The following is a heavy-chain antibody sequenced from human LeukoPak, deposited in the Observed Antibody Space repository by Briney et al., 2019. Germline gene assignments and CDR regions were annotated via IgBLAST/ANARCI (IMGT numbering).Heavy chain of an antibody. CDR1: GYTFTSYD. D-gene: IGHD3-10*01. J-gene: IGHJ6*03. CDR2: MNPNSGNT. V-gene: IGHV1-8*03. Sequence: ASVKVSCKASGYTFTSYDINWVRQATGQGLEWMGWMNPNSGNTAYAQKFQGRVTITRNTSISTAYMELSSLRSEDTAVYYCARAGTNYYYYYMDVWGKGTTVTVSS. CDR3: ARAGTNYYYYYMDV.